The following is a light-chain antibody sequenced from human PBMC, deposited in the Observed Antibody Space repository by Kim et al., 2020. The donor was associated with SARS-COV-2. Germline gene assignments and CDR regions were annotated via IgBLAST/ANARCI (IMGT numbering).Light chain of an antibody. J-gene: IGLJ3*02. CDR1: SSNIGDNT. Sequence: QRVTISCAGSSSNIGDNTVNWYQRLPGTAPKLLMYSNYLRPSGVPDRFSGSKSGTSASLVISGLQSEDEAEYYCATWDDGLNGQVFGGGTKVTVL. CDR2: SNY. V-gene: IGLV1-44*01. CDR3: ATWDDGLNGQV.